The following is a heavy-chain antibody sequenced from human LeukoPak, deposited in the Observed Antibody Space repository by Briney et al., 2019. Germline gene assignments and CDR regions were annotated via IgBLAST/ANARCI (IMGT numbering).Heavy chain of an antibody. CDR1: GGTFISYA. V-gene: IGHV1-69*05. J-gene: IGHJ4*02. D-gene: IGHD6-19*01. CDR2: IIPIFGTA. CDR3: AREGSSGC. Sequence: GSSVKVSCKASGGTFISYAISWVRQAPGQGLGWMGGIIPIFGTANYAQKFQGRVTITTDESTSTAYMELSSLRSEDTAMYYCAREGSSGCWGQGTLVTVSS.